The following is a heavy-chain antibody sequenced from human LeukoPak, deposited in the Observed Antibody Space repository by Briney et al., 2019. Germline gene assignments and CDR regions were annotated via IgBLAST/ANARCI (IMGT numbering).Heavy chain of an antibody. V-gene: IGHV3-23*01. D-gene: IGHD2-8*01. Sequence: GGSLRLSCAASGFSFSSYWMTWVRQAPGKGLEWVSAISDTGATTYDADSVKGRFTISRDNSRSTLYLQMNSLRAEDTALYYCAKDTSIGRYCTNGVCSPFDYWGQGTLVTVSS. CDR1: GFSFSSYW. CDR3: AKDTSIGRYCTNGVCSPFDY. J-gene: IGHJ4*02. CDR2: ISDTGATT.